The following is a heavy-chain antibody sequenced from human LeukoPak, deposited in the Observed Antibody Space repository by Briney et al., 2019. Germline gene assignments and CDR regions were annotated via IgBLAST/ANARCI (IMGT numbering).Heavy chain of an antibody. J-gene: IGHJ4*02. CDR2: INPSGGGT. Sequence: GASVKVSCKASGYTFTNHYMHWVRQAPGQGLEWMGIINPSGGGTSYAQKFQGRVTMTRDMSTNTFYMELSSLRSEDTAVYYCARGLGDSSGESDYWGQGTLVTVSS. D-gene: IGHD3-22*01. V-gene: IGHV1-46*01. CDR3: ARGLGDSSGESDY. CDR1: GYTFTNHY.